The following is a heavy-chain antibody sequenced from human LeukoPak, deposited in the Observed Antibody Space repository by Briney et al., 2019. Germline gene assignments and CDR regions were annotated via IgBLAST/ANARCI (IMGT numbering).Heavy chain of an antibody. V-gene: IGHV3-7*05. CDR2: IKQDGSEK. CDR3: ARASDPWLQLT. CDR1: GFTFGNSW. J-gene: IGHJ5*02. D-gene: IGHD5-24*01. Sequence: GGSLRLSCAASGFTFGNSWMIWVRQAPGEGLEWVGNIKQDGSEKLYADSVRGRFSISRDNAQTSLYLQMNRLRAEDTAVYYCARASDPWLQLTWGQGTLVTVSS.